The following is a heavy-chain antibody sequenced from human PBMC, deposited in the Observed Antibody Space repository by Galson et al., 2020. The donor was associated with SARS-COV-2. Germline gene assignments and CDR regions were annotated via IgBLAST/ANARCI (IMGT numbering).Heavy chain of an antibody. CDR3: AGVTFTRLFGFDY. J-gene: IGHJ4*02. CDR2: MYPNDGAT. CDR1: GYTFSDYH. V-gene: IGHV1-2*02. Sequence: GESLKISCKASGYTFSDYHIHWVRQAPGQGLEWMGWMYPNDGATKYAQNFQGRVTMTRDTSINTAYMELNRLRSDDTAVYYCAGVTFTRLFGFDYWGQGSLGTVYS. D-gene: IGHD3-10*02.